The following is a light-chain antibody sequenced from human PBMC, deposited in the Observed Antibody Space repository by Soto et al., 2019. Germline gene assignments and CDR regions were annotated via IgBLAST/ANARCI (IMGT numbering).Light chain of an antibody. CDR3: QQLNSYLT. Sequence: DIQLTQSPSFLSASVGDRVTITCRASQGISSYLAWYQQKPGKAPKLLIYAASTLQSGVPSRFSGSGSGTEFTLTISSLQREDFATYYCQQLNSYLTFGPGTKVDIK. J-gene: IGKJ3*01. V-gene: IGKV1-9*01. CDR2: AAS. CDR1: QGISSY.